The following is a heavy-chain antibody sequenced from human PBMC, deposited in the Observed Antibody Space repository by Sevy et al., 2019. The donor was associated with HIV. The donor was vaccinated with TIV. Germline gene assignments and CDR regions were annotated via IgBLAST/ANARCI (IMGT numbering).Heavy chain of an antibody. D-gene: IGHD2-21*02. Sequence: SETLSLTCTVXGGSISSSSYYWGWIRQPPGKGLEWIGNIYYSGSSYYNPSLNSRVTISVVTSKNQFSLKLTSVTAADTAVYYXXGFEYGDXXXLFDPXXQGTLVTVSS. CDR2: IYYSGSS. CDR1: GGSISSSSYY. CDR3: XGFEYGDXXXLFDP. V-gene: IGHV4-39*01. J-gene: IGHJ5*02.